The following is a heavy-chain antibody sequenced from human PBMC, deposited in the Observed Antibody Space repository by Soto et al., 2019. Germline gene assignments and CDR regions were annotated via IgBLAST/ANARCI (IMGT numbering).Heavy chain of an antibody. J-gene: IGHJ4*02. CDR3: AKDHSSSWYYFDY. CDR2: ISGSGGST. D-gene: IGHD6-13*01. CDR1: GFTFNDAW. V-gene: IGHV3-23*04. Sequence: EVQLVESGGGLVKPGGSLRLSCAASGFTFNDAWMSWVRQAPGKGLEWVSAISGSGGSTYYADSVKGRFTISRDNSKNTLYLQMNSLRAEDTAVYYCAKDHSSSWYYFDYWGQGTLVTVSS.